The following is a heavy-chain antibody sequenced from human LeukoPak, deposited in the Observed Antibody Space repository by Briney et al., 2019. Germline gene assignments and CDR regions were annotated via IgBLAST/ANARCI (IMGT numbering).Heavy chain of an antibody. D-gene: IGHD1-26*01. V-gene: IGHV4-39*01. J-gene: IGHJ6*02. Sequence: SETLSLTCTVSGGSISGSSYYWGWIRQPPGKGLEWIGSIYYSGSTYYNPSLKSRVTISVDTSKNQFSLKLSSVTAADTAVYYCARRELLLAGDTYYYYGMDVWGQGTTVTVSS. CDR2: IYYSGST. CDR3: ARRELLLAGDTYYYYGMDV. CDR1: GGSISGSSYY.